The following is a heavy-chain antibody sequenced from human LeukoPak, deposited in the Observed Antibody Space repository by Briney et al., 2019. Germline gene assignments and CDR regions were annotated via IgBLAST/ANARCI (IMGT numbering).Heavy chain of an antibody. D-gene: IGHD6-19*01. V-gene: IGHV3-7*01. CDR3: ARDRGSSGWYEFDY. CDR1: GSTSSNYW. J-gene: IGHJ4*02. Sequence: PGRSLRLSCAASGSTSSNYWMRCVRRAPRKGLEWVANIKQDGSEKYYVDSVKGRFTISRDNAKNSLYLQMNSLRAEDTAAYYCARDRGSSGWYEFDYWGQGTLVTVSS. CDR2: IKQDGSEK.